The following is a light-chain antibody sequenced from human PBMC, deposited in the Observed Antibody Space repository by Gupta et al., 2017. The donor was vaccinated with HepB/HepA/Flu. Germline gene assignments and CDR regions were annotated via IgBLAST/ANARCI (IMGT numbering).Light chain of an antibody. CDR2: GVN. J-gene: IGLJ3*02. Sequence: QSALTQPASVSGSPGQSITISCAGTSGDIGAHNYVSWYQQHPGKAPKLVIYGVNNRPSGVSNRFSGSKSGNTASLTISGLQPEDEADYYYCCSYRASNGPWVFGGGTKVTVL. CDR3: CSYRASNGPWV. CDR1: SGDIGAHNY. V-gene: IGLV2-14*03.